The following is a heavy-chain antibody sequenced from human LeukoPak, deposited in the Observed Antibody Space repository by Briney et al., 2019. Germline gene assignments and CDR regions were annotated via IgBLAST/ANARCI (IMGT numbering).Heavy chain of an antibody. Sequence: HSGGSLRLSCAASGFTFSSYWMSWVRQAPGKGLEWVANIKQDGSEKYYVDSVKGRFTISKDNAKNSLYLQVNSLRAEDTAVYYCARNYYDSSGYWTPDYWGQGTLVTVSS. CDR2: IKQDGSEK. CDR1: GFTFSSYW. D-gene: IGHD3-22*01. J-gene: IGHJ4*02. V-gene: IGHV3-7*01. CDR3: ARNYYDSSGYWTPDY.